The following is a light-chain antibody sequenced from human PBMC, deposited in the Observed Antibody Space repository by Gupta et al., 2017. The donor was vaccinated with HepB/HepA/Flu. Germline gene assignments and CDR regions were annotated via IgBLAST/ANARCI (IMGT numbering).Light chain of an antibody. J-gene: IGLJ3*02. CDR1: SSNIGSNT. V-gene: IGLV1-44*01. Sequence: QSVLTQPPSASGTPGQRVTISCSGSSSNIGSNTVHWYQQLPGTAPNLLIYSNNQRPSGVPDRFSGSKSGTSASLAISGLQAEDEADYYCAAWDDSRNGWVFGGGTKLTVL. CDR3: AAWDDSRNGWV. CDR2: SNN.